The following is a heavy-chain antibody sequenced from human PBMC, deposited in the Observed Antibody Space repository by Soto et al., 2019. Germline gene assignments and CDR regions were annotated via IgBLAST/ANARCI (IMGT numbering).Heavy chain of an antibody. Sequence: QVQLHESGPGLVKPSQTLSLTCTVSGGSMSDDDYYWNWISQSPGKGLEWIGHIYYNGNTYYNPSLKSRLTMSLDTSQNQFSLHLTSVIAADSALYFCARATTVTSSFFFYGLDIWGQGTTVTVSS. CDR2: IYYNGNT. D-gene: IGHD4-17*01. J-gene: IGHJ6*02. V-gene: IGHV4-30-4*01. CDR3: ARATTVTSSFFFYGLDI. CDR1: GGSMSDDDYY.